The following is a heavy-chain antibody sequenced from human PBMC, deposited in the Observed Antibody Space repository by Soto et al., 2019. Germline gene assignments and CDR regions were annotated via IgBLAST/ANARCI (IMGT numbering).Heavy chain of an antibody. CDR1: GFTFSNYA. CDR2: ISGSGDTP. J-gene: IGHJ4*02. D-gene: IGHD6-19*01. Sequence: GGSLRLSCAASGFTFSNYAISWVRQAPGKGLGWVSIISGSGDTPYYADSVKGRFTISRDNSRNTLYLQMNSLRAGDSAKYYCAKEGTSGLYYFDDWGPGTLVTVSS. CDR3: AKEGTSGLYYFDD. V-gene: IGHV3-23*01.